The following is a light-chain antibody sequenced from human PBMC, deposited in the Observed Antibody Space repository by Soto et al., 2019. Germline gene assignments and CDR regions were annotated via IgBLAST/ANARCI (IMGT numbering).Light chain of an antibody. J-gene: IGLJ2*01. Sequence: SYELTQPPSVSVAPGQTASITCGGNVIGSISVHWYQQKPGQAPVLVVFDDSDRPSGIPERFSGSNSRNTATLTISRVEVGDEADYYCQVWDSSSDHVIFGGGTKLTVL. V-gene: IGLV3-21*02. CDR1: VIGSIS. CDR2: DDS. CDR3: QVWDSSSDHVI.